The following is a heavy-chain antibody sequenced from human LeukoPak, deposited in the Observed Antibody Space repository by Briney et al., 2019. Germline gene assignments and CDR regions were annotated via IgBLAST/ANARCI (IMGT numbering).Heavy chain of an antibody. CDR3: ARVYDFWGGYLTHFDY. Sequence: SETLSLTCAVYGGSLSGYYWSWIRQPPGKGLEWIGYIYYSGSTNYNPSLKSRVTISVDTSKNQFSLKLSSVTAADTAVYYCARVYDFWGGYLTHFDYWGQGTLVTVSS. V-gene: IGHV4-59*01. CDR1: GGSLSGYY. CDR2: IYYSGST. J-gene: IGHJ4*02. D-gene: IGHD3-3*01.